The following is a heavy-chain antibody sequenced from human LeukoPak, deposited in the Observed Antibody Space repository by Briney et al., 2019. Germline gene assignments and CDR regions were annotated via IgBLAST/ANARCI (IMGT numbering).Heavy chain of an antibody. CDR3: ARDPGGYCSSTSCYAASGDAFDI. V-gene: IGHV1-69*01. J-gene: IGHJ3*02. CDR1: GGTFSSYA. Sequence: SVKVSCXASGGTFSSYAISWVRQAPGQGLEWMGGIIPIFGTANYAQKFQGRVTITADESTSTAYMELSSLRSEDTAVYYCARDPGGYCSSTSCYAASGDAFDIWGQGTMVTVSS. D-gene: IGHD2-2*01. CDR2: IIPIFGTA.